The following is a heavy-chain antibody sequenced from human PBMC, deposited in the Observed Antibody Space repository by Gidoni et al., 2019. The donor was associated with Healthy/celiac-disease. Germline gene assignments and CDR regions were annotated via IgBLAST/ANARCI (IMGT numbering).Heavy chain of an antibody. V-gene: IGHV3-30*18. Sequence: QVQLVESGGGVVQPGRSLRLSCAASGFTVSIYRMHWVRQAPGKGLEWVAVISYDGSNKYYADSVKGRFTISRDNSKNTLYLQMNSLRAEDTAVYYCAKDSGYCSGGSCYGYFDYWGQGTLVTVSS. D-gene: IGHD2-15*01. CDR2: ISYDGSNK. J-gene: IGHJ4*02. CDR1: GFTVSIYR. CDR3: AKDSGYCSGGSCYGYFDY.